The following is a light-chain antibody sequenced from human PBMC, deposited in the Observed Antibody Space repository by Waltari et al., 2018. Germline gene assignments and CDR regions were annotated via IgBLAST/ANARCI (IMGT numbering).Light chain of an antibody. CDR2: GAS. CDR1: QRLTKFY. Sequence: VLTQSPGTLSLSPGETATLSCRASQRLTKFYLAWYLQKPGQAPRLLIYGASSRAAGIPERFSGSGSGTDFTLTISRLEPEDCAMYYCQQYGSSILYTFGQGTKLEIK. CDR3: QQYGSSILYT. V-gene: IGKV3-20*01. J-gene: IGKJ2*01.